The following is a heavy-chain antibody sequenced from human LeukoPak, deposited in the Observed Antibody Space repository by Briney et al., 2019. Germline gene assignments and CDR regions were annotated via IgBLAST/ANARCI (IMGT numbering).Heavy chain of an antibody. CDR2: ISYDGSNK. J-gene: IGHJ4*02. V-gene: IGHV3-30-3*01. CDR3: ARVGRWYSNYFDY. Sequence: GGSLRLSCAASGFTFSSYAMHWVRQAPGKGLEWVAVISYDGSNKYYADSVKGRFTISRDNSKNTLYLQMNSLRAEDTAVYYCARVGRWYSNYFDYWGQGTLVTVSS. CDR1: GFTFSSYA. D-gene: IGHD2-15*01.